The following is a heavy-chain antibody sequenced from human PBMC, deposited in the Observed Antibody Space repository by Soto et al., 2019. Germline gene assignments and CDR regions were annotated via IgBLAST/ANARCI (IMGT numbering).Heavy chain of an antibody. Sequence: ASVKVSCKASGYTFTGYYMHWVRQAPGQGLEWMGWINPNSGGTNYAQKFQGWVTMTRDTSISTAYMELSRLRSDDTAVYYCARVRAVAGYYYGMDVWGQGTTVTVSS. V-gene: IGHV1-2*04. CDR3: ARVRAVAGYYYGMDV. J-gene: IGHJ6*02. D-gene: IGHD6-19*01. CDR2: INPNSGGT. CDR1: GYTFTGYY.